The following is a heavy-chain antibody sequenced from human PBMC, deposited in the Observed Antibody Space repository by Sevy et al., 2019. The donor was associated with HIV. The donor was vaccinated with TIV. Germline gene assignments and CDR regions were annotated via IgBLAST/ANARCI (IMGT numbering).Heavy chain of an antibody. D-gene: IGHD4-17*01. CDR2: ISHSGST. J-gene: IGHJ6*02. CDR1: SGSLSGYF. Sequence: SETLSLTCTVYSGSLSGYFWTWIRQPPGKGLEWIGEISHSGSTNYNPSLKSRVTISVDTSRNHFSLKVTSLTAADTAAYYCARGGPQTTAYYYYGMAVWGQGTTVTVSS. CDR3: ARGGPQTTAYYYYGMAV. V-gene: IGHV4-34*01.